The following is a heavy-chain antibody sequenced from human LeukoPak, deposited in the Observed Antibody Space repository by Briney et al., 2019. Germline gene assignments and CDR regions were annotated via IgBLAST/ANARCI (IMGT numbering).Heavy chain of an antibody. CDR3: ASNKEVFYDSSGGY. J-gene: IGHJ4*02. CDR2: ISGSGTST. D-gene: IGHD3-22*01. Sequence: GGSLRLSCADSGFTFSSYAMSWVRHAPGKGLEWVSAISGSGTSTYYADSVKGRFTISRDNSKNTLYLQMNNLRAEDTAVYYCASNKEVFYDSSGGYWGQGTLVTVSS. CDR1: GFTFSSYA. V-gene: IGHV3-23*01.